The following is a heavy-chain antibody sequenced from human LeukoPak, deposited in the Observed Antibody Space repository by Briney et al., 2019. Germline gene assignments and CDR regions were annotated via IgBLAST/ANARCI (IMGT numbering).Heavy chain of an antibody. CDR3: AKLTYYYDSSGPFDY. CDR1: GFTFSSYA. J-gene: IGHJ4*02. Sequence: GGSLRLSCAASGFTFSSYAMSWVRQAPGKGLEWVSAISGSGGSTYYADSVKGRFTISRDNPKNTLYLQMNSLRAEDTAVYYCAKLTYYYDSSGPFDYWGQGTLVTVSS. V-gene: IGHV3-23*01. D-gene: IGHD3-22*01. CDR2: ISGSGGST.